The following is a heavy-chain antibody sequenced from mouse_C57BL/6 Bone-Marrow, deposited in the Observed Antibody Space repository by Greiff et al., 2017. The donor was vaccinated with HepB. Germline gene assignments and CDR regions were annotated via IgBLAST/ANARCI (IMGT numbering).Heavy chain of an antibody. CDR2: ISNGGGST. J-gene: IGHJ2*01. V-gene: IGHV5-12*01. D-gene: IGHD1-1*01. Sequence: EVQVVESGGGLVQPGGSLKLSCAASGFTFSDYYMYWVRQTPEKRLEWVAYISNGGGSTYYPDTVKGRFTISRDNAKNTLYLQMSRLMSEDTSMYYCARHGSSYDYFDYWGQGTTLTVSS. CDR3: ARHGSSYDYFDY. CDR1: GFTFSDYY.